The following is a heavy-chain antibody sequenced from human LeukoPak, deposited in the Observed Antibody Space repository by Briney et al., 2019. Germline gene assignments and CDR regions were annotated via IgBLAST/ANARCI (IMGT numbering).Heavy chain of an antibody. J-gene: IGHJ4*02. CDR1: GFTFSSYA. CDR2: ISYDGSNK. V-gene: IGHV3-30-3*01. Sequence: GRSLRLSCAASGFTFSSYAMHWVRQAPGKGLEWVAVISYDGSNKYCADSVKGRFTISRDNSKNTLYLQMNSLRAEDTAVYYCAREEDYDSSGYSVNYFDYWGQGTLVTVSS. D-gene: IGHD3-22*01. CDR3: AREEDYDSSGYSVNYFDY.